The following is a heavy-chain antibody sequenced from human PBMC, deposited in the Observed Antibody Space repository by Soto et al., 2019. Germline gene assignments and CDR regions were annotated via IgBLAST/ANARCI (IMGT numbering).Heavy chain of an antibody. D-gene: IGHD6-13*01. Sequence: GASVKVSCKASGYTFTSYAMHWVRQAPGQRLEWMGWINAGNGNTKYSQKFQGRVTITRDTSTSTAYMELSSLRSEDTAVYYCARPYSSSSPPGDYWGQGTLVTVSS. CDR1: GYTFTSYA. V-gene: IGHV1-3*01. J-gene: IGHJ4*02. CDR2: INAGNGNT. CDR3: ARPYSSSSPPGDY.